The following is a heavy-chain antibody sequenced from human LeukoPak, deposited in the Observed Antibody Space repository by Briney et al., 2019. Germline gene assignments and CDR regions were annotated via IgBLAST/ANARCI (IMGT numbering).Heavy chain of an antibody. Sequence: PGGSLRLSCAASGFTFSSYSMNWVRQAPGKGLEWVSSISSSSSYIYYADSVKGRFTISRDNAKNSLYLQMNSLRAEDTAVYYCARDPSGKNVLLGLRYFDSANDYWGQGTLVTASS. D-gene: IGHD3-9*01. J-gene: IGHJ4*02. CDR1: GFTFSSYS. CDR3: ARDPSGKNVLLGLRYFDSANDY. V-gene: IGHV3-21*01. CDR2: ISSSSSYI.